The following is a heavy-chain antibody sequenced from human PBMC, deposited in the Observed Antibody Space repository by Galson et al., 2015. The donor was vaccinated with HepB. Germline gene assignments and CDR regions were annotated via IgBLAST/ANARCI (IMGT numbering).Heavy chain of an antibody. CDR3: AREGVGSYYDFWSGYGGDYYYYYYMDV. CDR2: IYSGGST. V-gene: IGHV3-66*01. J-gene: IGHJ6*03. Sequence: SLRLSCAASGFTVSSNYMSWVRQAPGKGLGWVSVIYSGGSTYYADSVKGRFTISRDNSKNTLYLQMNSLRAEDTAVYYCAREGVGSYYDFWSGYGGDYYYYYYMDVWGKGTTVTVSS. CDR1: GFTVSSNY. D-gene: IGHD3-3*01.